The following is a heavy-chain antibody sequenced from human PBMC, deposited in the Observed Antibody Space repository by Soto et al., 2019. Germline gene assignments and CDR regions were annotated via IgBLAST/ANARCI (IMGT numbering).Heavy chain of an antibody. CDR3: AKVRVLGVWYFDL. D-gene: IGHD3-10*01. J-gene: IGHJ2*01. Sequence: EVQLLESGGGSVQPGGSLRLSCAASGFTFSSYAMSWVRQAPGKGLEWVSAISGSGGSTYYADSVKGRFTISRDNSKNTLYLQMNSLRAEDTAVYYCAKVRVLGVWYFDLWGRGTLVTVSS. CDR1: GFTFSSYA. V-gene: IGHV3-23*01. CDR2: ISGSGGST.